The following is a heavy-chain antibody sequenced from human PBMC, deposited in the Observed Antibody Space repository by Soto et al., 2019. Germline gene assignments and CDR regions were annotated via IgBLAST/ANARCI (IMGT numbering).Heavy chain of an antibody. D-gene: IGHD3-9*01. V-gene: IGHV4-34*01. CDR1: GGSFSGYY. CDR3: ARGDILRGYYV. CDR2: INHRGST. J-gene: IGHJ4*02. Sequence: SETLSLTCAVYGGSFSGYYWSWIRQPPGKGLEWIGEINHRGSTDYNPSLKSRVTISVDTSKNQFSLKLSSVTAADTAVYYCARGDILRGYYVWGQGTLVTVSS.